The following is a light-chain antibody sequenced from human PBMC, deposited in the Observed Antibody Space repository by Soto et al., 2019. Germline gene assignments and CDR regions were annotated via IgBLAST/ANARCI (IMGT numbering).Light chain of an antibody. CDR2: GAS. CDR1: QSVSNN. J-gene: IGKJ1*01. CDR3: QQYYNWPRT. V-gene: IGKV3-15*01. Sequence: ESVLTQSPGTLSLSPGERATLSCRASQSVSNNYLAWYQQKPGQAPRLLIYGASTRATGIPDRFSGSGSGTEFTLSISSLQSEDFAVYYCQQYYNWPRTFGQGTKVDI.